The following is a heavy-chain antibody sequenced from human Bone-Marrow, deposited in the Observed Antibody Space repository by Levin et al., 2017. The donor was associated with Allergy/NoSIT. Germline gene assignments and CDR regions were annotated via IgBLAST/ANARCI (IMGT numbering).Heavy chain of an antibody. CDR1: GFTFSSYS. D-gene: IGHD1-26*01. CDR2: ISSSSSYI. V-gene: IGHV3-21*01. CDR3: ASGSGSYYPPYDY. J-gene: IGHJ4*02. Sequence: PGGSLRLSCAASGFTFSSYSMNWVRQAPGKGLEWVSSISSSSSYIYYADSVKGRFTISRDNAKNSLYLQMNSLRAEDTAVYYCASGSGSYYPPYDYWGQGTLVTVSS.